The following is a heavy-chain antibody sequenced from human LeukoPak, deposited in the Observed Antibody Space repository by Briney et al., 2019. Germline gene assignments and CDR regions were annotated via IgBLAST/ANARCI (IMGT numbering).Heavy chain of an antibody. CDR1: GFTFSSYA. Sequence: GGSLRLSCAASGFTFSSYARSWVRQAPGQGLEWVSAISGSADKTYYADSVKGRFTISRDNSKNTLYLQMNSLRAEATAVYSCAKKYYDILTGYYVQYSDMDVWGQGTTVTVSS. J-gene: IGHJ6*02. D-gene: IGHD3-9*01. CDR3: AKKYYDILTGYYVQYSDMDV. CDR2: ISGSADKT. V-gene: IGHV3-23*01.